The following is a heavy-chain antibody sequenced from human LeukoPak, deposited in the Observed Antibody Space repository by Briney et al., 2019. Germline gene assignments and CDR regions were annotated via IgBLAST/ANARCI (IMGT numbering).Heavy chain of an antibody. CDR3: TKGTIWLPFDY. J-gene: IGHJ4*02. D-gene: IGHD5-18*01. V-gene: IGHV3-23*01. CDR1: GFTFSSYW. Sequence: GGSLRLSCIASGFTFSSYWMSWVRQAPGGGWEWVSAISGSGGSTYYADSVKGRFTISRDNSKNTLYLQMNSLRAEDTAVYYCTKGTIWLPFDYWGQGTLVTVSS. CDR2: ISGSGGST.